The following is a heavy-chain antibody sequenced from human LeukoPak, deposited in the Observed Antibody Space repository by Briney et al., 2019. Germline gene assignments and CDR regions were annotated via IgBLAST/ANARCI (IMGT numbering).Heavy chain of an antibody. J-gene: IGHJ6*03. CDR1: GGTFSSYA. Sequence: SVKVSCKASGGTFSSYAISWVRQAPGQGLEWMGGIIPIFGTANYAQKFQGRVTITADESTSTAYMELSSLRSENTAVYYCARGGGDYGYYYYYYMDVWGKGTTVTISS. D-gene: IGHD4-17*01. CDR2: IIPIFGTA. V-gene: IGHV1-69*13. CDR3: ARGGGDYGYYYYYYMDV.